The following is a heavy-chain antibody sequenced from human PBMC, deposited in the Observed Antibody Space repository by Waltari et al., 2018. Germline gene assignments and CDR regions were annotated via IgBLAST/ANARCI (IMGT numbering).Heavy chain of an antibody. CDR1: GGSISSHS. J-gene: IGHJ3*02. CDR3: ARGAGAARPQRSHTFDI. CDR2: IYYSGST. Sequence: QVQLQESGPGLVKPSETLSLTCTVSGGSISSHSWSWIRQPPGKGLEWIGYIYYSGSTNYNPSLKSRVTISVDTSKNQFSLKLSSVTAADTAVYYCARGAGAARPQRSHTFDIWGQGTMVTVSS. V-gene: IGHV4-59*11. D-gene: IGHD6-6*01.